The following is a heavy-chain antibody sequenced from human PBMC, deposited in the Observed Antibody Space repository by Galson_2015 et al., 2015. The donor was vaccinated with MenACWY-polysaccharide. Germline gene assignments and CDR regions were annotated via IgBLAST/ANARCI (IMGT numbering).Heavy chain of an antibody. V-gene: IGHV3-30*03. D-gene: IGHD3-10*01. Sequence: SLRLSCAASGFTFSTYGMHWVRQAPGKGLEWVAVISYDGRNKNYADSVRGRFTISRDNSNNTLYLQIDSLRTDDTAVYYCTTPTLPRGWGQGTLVTVSS. CDR3: TTPTLPRG. CDR2: ISYDGRNK. J-gene: IGHJ4*02. CDR1: GFTFSTYG.